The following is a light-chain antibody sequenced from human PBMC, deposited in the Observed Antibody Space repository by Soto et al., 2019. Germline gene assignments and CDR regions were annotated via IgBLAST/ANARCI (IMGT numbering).Light chain of an antibody. CDR2: AAS. CDR3: QQLNSYPLT. CDR1: QGISSY. Sequence: DIPLTQSPSFLSASVGDRVTITCRASQGISSYLAWYQQKPGKAPKLLIYAASTLQSGVPSRFSGSESATEFTLKISSLQPEDFATYYCQQLNSYPLTFGPGTKVDIK. V-gene: IGKV1-9*01. J-gene: IGKJ3*01.